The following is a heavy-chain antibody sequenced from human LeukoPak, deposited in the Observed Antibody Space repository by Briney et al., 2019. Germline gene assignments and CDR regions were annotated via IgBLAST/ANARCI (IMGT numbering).Heavy chain of an antibody. V-gene: IGHV1-46*01. J-gene: IGHJ4*02. CDR2: ISPSDGGT. CDR1: VYIFTTYN. CDR3: AREFHGGYFDY. Sequence: ATVKVSCKASVYIFTTYNIHWVRQAPGQGLEWMGMISPSDGGTNYTQRFQGRVTMTRDTSTTTVYMDLSSLGSEDTAVYYCAREFHGGYFDYWGQGALVT.